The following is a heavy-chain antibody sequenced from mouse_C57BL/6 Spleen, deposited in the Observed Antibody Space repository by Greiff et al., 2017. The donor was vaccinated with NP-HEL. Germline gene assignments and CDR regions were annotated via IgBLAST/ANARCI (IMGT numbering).Heavy chain of an antibody. J-gene: IGHJ3*01. CDR1: GYSITSGYY. CDR3: ARDRAARAWFAY. D-gene: IGHD3-1*01. CDR2: ISYDGSN. V-gene: IGHV3-6*01. Sequence: DVKLQESGPGLVKPSQSLSLTCSVTGYSITSGYYWNWIRQFPGNKLEWMGYISYDGSNNYNPSLKNRISITRDTSKNQVFLKLNSVTTEDTATYYCARDRAARAWFAYWGQGTLVTVSA.